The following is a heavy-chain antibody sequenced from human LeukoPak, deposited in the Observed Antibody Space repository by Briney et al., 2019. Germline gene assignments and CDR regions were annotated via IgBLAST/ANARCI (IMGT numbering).Heavy chain of an antibody. V-gene: IGHV3-23*01. D-gene: IGHD1-26*01. CDR3: AKPSSGNYPPTGY. Sequence: GGSLRLSCAASGFTFSSYDVSWVRQASGRGLEWVSAISGSGDRTHYADSVKGRFTISRDNSKNTLYLQINSLRAEDTAVYYCAKPSSGNYPPTGYWGQGTLVTVSS. CDR2: ISGSGDRT. J-gene: IGHJ4*02. CDR1: GFTFSSYD.